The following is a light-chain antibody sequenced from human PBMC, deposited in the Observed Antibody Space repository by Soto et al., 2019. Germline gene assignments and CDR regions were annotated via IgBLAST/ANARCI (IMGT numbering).Light chain of an antibody. J-gene: IGKJ5*01. CDR1: QSIVTY. CDR3: QQYNTYST. Sequence: DIQMTQSPSSLSASVRYRVTITYRASQSIVTYLNWYLQKPGEAPKLLIYAASNLQSGVPSRFSGSGSGTDFTLTISSLQPDDFATYYCQQYNTYSTFGQGTRLEIK. V-gene: IGKV1-39*01. CDR2: AAS.